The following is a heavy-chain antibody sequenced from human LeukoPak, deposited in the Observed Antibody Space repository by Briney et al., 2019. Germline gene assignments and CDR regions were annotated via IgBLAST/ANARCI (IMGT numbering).Heavy chain of an antibody. J-gene: IGHJ4*02. Sequence: GGSLRLSCAASGFSFSYHCMNWVRQAPGKGLEWVANIKEDGSEKFYVDSVKGRFTISRDNAKNSLYLQMDSLRAEDTAVYYCARGRKIVVVMGGFFDYWGQGTLVTVSS. V-gene: IGHV3-7*03. D-gene: IGHD3-22*01. CDR3: ARGRKIVVVMGGFFDY. CDR2: IKEDGSEK. CDR1: GFSFSYHC.